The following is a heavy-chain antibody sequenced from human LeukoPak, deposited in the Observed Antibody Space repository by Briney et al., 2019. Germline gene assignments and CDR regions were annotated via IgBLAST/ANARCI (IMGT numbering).Heavy chain of an antibody. J-gene: IGHJ3*02. CDR2: IKNKNDNGAT. V-gene: IGHV3-15*01. CDR1: GFTFRSYG. Sequence: PGGSLRLSCAASGFTFRSYGMHWVRQAPGKGLAWVGRIKNKNDNGATDYAAPVKGRFTISRDDSKNTLYLQMNSLKTEDTAVYYCTTNDAFDIWGQGTMVTVSS. CDR3: TTNDAFDI.